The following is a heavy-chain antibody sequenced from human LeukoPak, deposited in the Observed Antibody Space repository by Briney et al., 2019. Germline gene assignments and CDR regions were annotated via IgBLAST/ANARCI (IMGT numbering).Heavy chain of an antibody. CDR3: TTKIYNWNDRNWFDP. D-gene: IGHD1-1*01. J-gene: IGHJ5*02. CDR2: ITSKTDGGTT. V-gene: IGHV3-15*01. Sequence: GGSLRLSCAASGFTFSNAWMSWVRQAPGKGLEWVGRITSKTDGGTTDYAAPVKGRFTISRDDSKNTLYLQMNSLKTEDTAVYYCTTKIYNWNDRNWFDPWGQGTLVTVSS. CDR1: GFTFSNAW.